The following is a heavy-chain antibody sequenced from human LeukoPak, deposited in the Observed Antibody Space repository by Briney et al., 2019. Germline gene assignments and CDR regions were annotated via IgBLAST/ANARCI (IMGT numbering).Heavy chain of an antibody. CDR1: GGSFSGYY. Sequence: PSETLSLTCAVYGGSFSGYYWSWIRQPPGKGLEWIGEINHSRSTNYNPSLKSRVTMSVDTSKNQFSLKLRSVTAADTAVYYCAREGVAAPGYWGQGTLVTVSS. V-gene: IGHV4-34*01. CDR2: INHSRST. J-gene: IGHJ4*02. D-gene: IGHD6-13*01. CDR3: AREGVAAPGY.